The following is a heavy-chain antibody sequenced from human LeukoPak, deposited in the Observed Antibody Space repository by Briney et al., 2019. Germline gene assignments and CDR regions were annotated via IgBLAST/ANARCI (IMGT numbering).Heavy chain of an antibody. V-gene: IGHV3-23*01. CDR2: IRIDGGRT. D-gene: IGHD6-25*01. J-gene: IGHJ6*03. Sequence: GGSLRLSCAASGFTFSSYAMSWVRQAPGKGPEWVSTIRIDGGRTYYADSVKGRFTGSRDTSKNTLYLQMNSLRAEDTAVYYCARKGIGSSRYQNMDVWGKGTTVTVSS. CDR1: GFTFSSYA. CDR3: ARKGIGSSRYQNMDV.